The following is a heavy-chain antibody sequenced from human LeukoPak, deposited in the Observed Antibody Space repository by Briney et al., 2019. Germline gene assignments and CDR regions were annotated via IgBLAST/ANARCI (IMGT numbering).Heavy chain of an antibody. Sequence: ASQTLSLTCTVSGGSISSGGYYWSWIRQHPGKGLEWIGYIYYSGSTYYNPSLKSRVTISVDTSKNQFSLKLSSVTAADTAVYYCAADSSSSKRWSFDPWGQGTLVTVSS. D-gene: IGHD6-13*01. CDR3: AADSSSSKRWSFDP. V-gene: IGHV4-31*03. J-gene: IGHJ5*02. CDR1: GGSISSGGYY. CDR2: IYYSGST.